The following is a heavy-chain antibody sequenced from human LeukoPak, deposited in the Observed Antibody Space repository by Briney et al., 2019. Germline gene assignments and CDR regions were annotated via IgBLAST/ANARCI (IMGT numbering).Heavy chain of an antibody. V-gene: IGHV4-59*11. J-gene: IGHJ4*02. D-gene: IGHD4-17*01. CDR3: ALPVTADR. Sequence: SETLSLTCTVSGGSISSHYWSWIRQPPGKGLEWIGYIYYSGSTNYNPSLKSRVTISVDTSKNQFSLKLSSVTAADTAVYYCALPVTADRWGQGTLVTVSS. CDR2: IYYSGST. CDR1: GGSISSHY.